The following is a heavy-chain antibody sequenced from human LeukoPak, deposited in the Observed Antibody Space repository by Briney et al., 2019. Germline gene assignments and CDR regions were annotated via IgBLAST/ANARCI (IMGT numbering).Heavy chain of an antibody. CDR3: AGGLMDV. J-gene: IGHJ6*02. CDR1: GFTFSNYA. V-gene: IGHV3-23*01. D-gene: IGHD3-16*01. CDR2: ITGSGTST. Sequence: GASLRLSCVASGFTFSNYAMSWVRQAPGKGLEWVSAITGSGTSTYYADSLKGRFTISRDNAKNSLYLQMTSLRDEDTGLYYCAGGLMDVWGQGTTVTVSS.